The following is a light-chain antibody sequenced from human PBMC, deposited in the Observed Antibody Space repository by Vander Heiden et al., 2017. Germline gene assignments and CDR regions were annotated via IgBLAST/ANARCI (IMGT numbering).Light chain of an antibody. CDR2: EVD. J-gene: IGLJ2*01. CDR1: SNDVGAYNY. CDR3: SSYADNNLL. V-gene: IGLV2-8*01. Sequence: QPPSASGSPGQSVTISCTGTSNDVGAYNYISWYQQHPGKAPKLMISEVDKRPSGVPDRFSGSKSGNTASLTVSGLQAEDEADYYRSSYADNNLLFGGGTKLTVL.